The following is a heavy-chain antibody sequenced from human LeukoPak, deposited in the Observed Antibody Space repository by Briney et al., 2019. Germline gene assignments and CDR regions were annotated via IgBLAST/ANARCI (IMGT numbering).Heavy chain of an antibody. CDR1: GGSSNSYF. Sequence: SETLSLTCTVSGGSSNSYFWSWIRQRPEKGLEWIGYIYYSGSTNYNPSLKSRVTISVDTSKNQFSLKLRSVTAADSAVYYCARDASSWSGWFDPWGQGILVTVSS. V-gene: IGHV4-59*01. CDR3: ARDASSWSGWFDP. J-gene: IGHJ5*02. CDR2: IYYSGST. D-gene: IGHD6-13*01.